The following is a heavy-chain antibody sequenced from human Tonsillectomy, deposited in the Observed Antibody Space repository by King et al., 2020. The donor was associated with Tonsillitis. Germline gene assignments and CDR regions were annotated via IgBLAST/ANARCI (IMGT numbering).Heavy chain of an antibody. CDR2: IRSKANSYAT. CDR1: GFTFSGSA. V-gene: IGHV3-73*02. D-gene: IGHD2-15*01. Sequence: VQLVESGGGLVQPGGSLKLSCAASGFTFSGSAMHWVRQASGKGLEWVGRIRSKANSYATIYAASLKGRFTISRDDSKNTAYLQMNSLKTEDTAVYYCTGPASDWPIKWWFSYWGQGTLVTVSS. J-gene: IGHJ4*02. CDR3: TGPASDWPIKWWFSY.